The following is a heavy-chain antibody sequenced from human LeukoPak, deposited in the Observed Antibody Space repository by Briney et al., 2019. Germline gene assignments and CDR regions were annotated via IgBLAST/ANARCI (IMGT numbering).Heavy chain of an antibody. Sequence: ASVKVSCKASGYTFTSYGIRWVRQAPGQGLEWMGWISTYNGDTNYAQKLQGRVTVTTDTSTSTAYMELRSLRSDGTAVYYCARGSGGYNWFDPWGQGTLATVSS. J-gene: IGHJ5*02. CDR3: ARGSGGYNWFDP. V-gene: IGHV1-18*01. CDR1: GYTFTSYG. D-gene: IGHD3-10*01. CDR2: ISTYNGDT.